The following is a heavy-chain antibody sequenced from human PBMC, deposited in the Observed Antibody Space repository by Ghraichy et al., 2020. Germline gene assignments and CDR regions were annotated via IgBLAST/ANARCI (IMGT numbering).Heavy chain of an antibody. Sequence: SETLSLTCTVSGGSISSSSYYWGWIRQPTGQGLVWIGSICYSGSNYYNLSLKSRVTISVATSKNPFSLKRSSVTAADTAVYYCATTGGLYCYYGMDVWGQGTSVTVSS. V-gene: IGHV4-39*01. D-gene: IGHD2-15*01. J-gene: IGHJ6*02. CDR1: GGSISSSSYY. CDR3: ATTGGLYCYYGMDV. CDR2: ICYSGSN.